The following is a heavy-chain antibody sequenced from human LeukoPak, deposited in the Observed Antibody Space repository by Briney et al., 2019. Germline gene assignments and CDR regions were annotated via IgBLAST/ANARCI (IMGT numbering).Heavy chain of an antibody. V-gene: IGHV1-2*02. D-gene: IGHD2-15*01. CDR1: GYTFTGYY. Sequence: GASVEVSCKASGYTFTGYYMHWVRQAPGQGLEWMGWINPNSGGTNYAQKFQGRVTMTRDTSISTAYMELSRLRSDDTAVYYCARDRGYCSGGSCYPIFDYWGQGTLVTVSS. J-gene: IGHJ4*02. CDR2: INPNSGGT. CDR3: ARDRGYCSGGSCYPIFDY.